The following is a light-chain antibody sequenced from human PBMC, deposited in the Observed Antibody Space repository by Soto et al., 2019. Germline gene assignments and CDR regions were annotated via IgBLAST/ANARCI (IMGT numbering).Light chain of an antibody. CDR3: MQALRMGET. V-gene: IGKV2-28*01. CDR2: LGS. Sequence: DIVMTQSPLSLPVTPGEPASISCRSSQSLLHSNGYNYLDWYLQKPGQSPQLLIYLGSNRASGGPDRFSGSGSGTDFTLKISRVEAEDFGVYYCMQALRMGETFGQGTKLEIK. CDR1: QSLLHSNGYNY. J-gene: IGKJ2*01.